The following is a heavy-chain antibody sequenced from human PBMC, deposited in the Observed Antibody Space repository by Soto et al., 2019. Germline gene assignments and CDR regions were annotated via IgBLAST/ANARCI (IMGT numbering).Heavy chain of an antibody. CDR1: GGSISSYY. J-gene: IGHJ6*02. Sequence: SETLSLTCTVSGGSISSYYWSWIRQPAGKGLEWIGRIYTSGSTNYNPSLKSRVTMSVDTSKNQFSLKLSSVTAADTAVYYCARVNGFEGSSRTYYYYGMDVWGQATTVTVPS. CDR2: IYTSGST. V-gene: IGHV4-4*07. D-gene: IGHD2-8*01. CDR3: ARVNGFEGSSRTYYYYGMDV.